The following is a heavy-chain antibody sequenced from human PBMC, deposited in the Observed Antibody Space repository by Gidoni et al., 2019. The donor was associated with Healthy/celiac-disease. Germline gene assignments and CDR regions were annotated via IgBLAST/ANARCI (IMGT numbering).Heavy chain of an antibody. J-gene: IGHJ4*02. Sequence: QLQLQESGPGLVKPSETLSLTCTVSGGSISSSSYYWGWIRQPPGKGLEWIGSIYYSGSTYYNPSLKSRVTISVDTSKNQFSLKLSSVTAADTAVYYCARQGFDYGGNSAYDYWGQGTLVTVSS. CDR2: IYYSGST. CDR3: ARQGFDYGGNSAYDY. V-gene: IGHV4-39*01. D-gene: IGHD4-17*01. CDR1: GGSISSSSYY.